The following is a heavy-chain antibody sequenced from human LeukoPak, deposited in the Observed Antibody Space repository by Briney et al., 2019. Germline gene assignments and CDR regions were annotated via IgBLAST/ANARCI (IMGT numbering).Heavy chain of an antibody. V-gene: IGHV4-4*07. J-gene: IGHJ4*02. CDR3: ARTLRITIFGVVNRPFDY. CDR1: GGSISSYY. CDR2: IYTSGST. Sequence: PSETRSLTCTVSGGSISSYYWSWIRQPAGKGLEWIGRIYTSGSTNYNPSLKSRVTMSVDTSKNQFSLKLSSVTAADTAVYYCARTLRITIFGVVNRPFDYWGQGTLVTVSS. D-gene: IGHD3-3*01.